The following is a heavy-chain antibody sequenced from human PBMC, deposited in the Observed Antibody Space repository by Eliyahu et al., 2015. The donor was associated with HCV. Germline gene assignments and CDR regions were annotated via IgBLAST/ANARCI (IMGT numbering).Heavy chain of an antibody. CDR2: IIPILGIA. CDR3: ARDKAPGVVVVTATGMDV. D-gene: IGHD2-21*02. Sequence: MGRIIPILGIANYAQKFQGRVTITADKSTSTAYMELSSLRSEDTAVYYCARDKAPGVVVVTATGMDVWGQGTTVTVSS. J-gene: IGHJ6*02. V-gene: IGHV1-69*04.